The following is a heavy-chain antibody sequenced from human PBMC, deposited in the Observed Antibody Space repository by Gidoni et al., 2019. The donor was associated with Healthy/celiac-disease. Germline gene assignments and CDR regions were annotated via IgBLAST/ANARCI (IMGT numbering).Heavy chain of an antibody. CDR1: GYTFTSYS. J-gene: IGHJ6*02. CDR2: INPGGGST. CDR3: AREPVIVRATTHDYGMDV. V-gene: IGHV1-46*01. Sequence: QVQLVPSGAEVKKTGASVKVSCKASGYTFTSYSMHWVRQASGQGLEWKGIINPGGGSTSYAHKFQGRVTMTRDTSTSTVYMELSSLRSEDTAVYYCAREPVIVRATTHDYGMDVWGQGTTVTVSS. D-gene: IGHD1-26*01.